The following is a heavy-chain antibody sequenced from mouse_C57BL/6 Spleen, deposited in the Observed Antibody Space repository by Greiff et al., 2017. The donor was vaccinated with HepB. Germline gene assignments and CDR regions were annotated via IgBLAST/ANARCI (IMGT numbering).Heavy chain of an antibody. CDR3: ARNDYDDGTWFAY. J-gene: IGHJ3*01. CDR1: GFSLTSYG. D-gene: IGHD2-4*01. CDR2: IWSGGST. Sequence: VKLMESGPGLVQPSQSLSITCTVSGFSLTSYGVHWVRQSPGKGLEWLGVIWSGGSTDYNAAFISRLSISKDNSKSQVFFKMNSLQADDTAIYYCARNDYDDGTWFAYWGQGTLVTVSA. V-gene: IGHV2-2*01.